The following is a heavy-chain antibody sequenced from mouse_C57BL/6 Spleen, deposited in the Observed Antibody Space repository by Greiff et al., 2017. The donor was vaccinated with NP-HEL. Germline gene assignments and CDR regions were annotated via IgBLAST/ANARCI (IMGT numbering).Heavy chain of an antibody. V-gene: IGHV5-4*01. CDR3: AREEGYSNYPDY. Sequence: DVKLQESGGGLVKPGGSLKLSCAASGFTFSSYAMSWVRQTPEKRLEWVATISDGGSYTYYPDNVKGRFTISRDNAKNNLYLQMSHLKSEDTAMYYGAREEGYSNYPDYWGQGTTLTVSS. J-gene: IGHJ2*01. CDR2: ISDGGSYT. D-gene: IGHD2-5*01. CDR1: GFTFSSYA.